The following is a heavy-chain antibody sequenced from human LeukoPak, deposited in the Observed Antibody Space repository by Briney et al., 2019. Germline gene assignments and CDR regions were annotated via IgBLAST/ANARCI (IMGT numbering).Heavy chain of an antibody. CDR2: IHYSGNT. D-gene: IGHD6-6*01. CDR3: ARVALYSSSSFDY. CDR1: GGSVSSRYDY. J-gene: IGHJ4*02. Sequence: SETLSLICTVSGGSVSSRYDYWNWIRQPPGKGLEWIGYIHYSGNTNYNPSLKSRVTMSVDTSKNQFSLKLSSVTAADTAVYYCARVALYSSSSFDYWGQGTLVTVSS. V-gene: IGHV4-61*01.